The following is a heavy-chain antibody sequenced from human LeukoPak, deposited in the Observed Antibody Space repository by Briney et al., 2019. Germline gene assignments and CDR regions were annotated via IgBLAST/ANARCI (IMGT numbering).Heavy chain of an antibody. D-gene: IGHD3-22*01. CDR3: ARDVLVRYYDSSGYSDY. CDR1: RFTFSSYW. Sequence: EGSLRLSCAASRFTFSSYWMSWVRQAPGKGLEWVANIKQDGSEKYYVDSVKGRFTISRDNAKNSLYLQMNSLRAEDTAVYYCARDVLVRYYDSSGYSDYWGQGTLVTVSS. CDR2: IKQDGSEK. J-gene: IGHJ4*02. V-gene: IGHV3-7*01.